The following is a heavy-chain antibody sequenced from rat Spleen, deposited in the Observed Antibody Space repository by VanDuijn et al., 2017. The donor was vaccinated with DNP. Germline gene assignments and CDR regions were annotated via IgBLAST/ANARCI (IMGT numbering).Heavy chain of an antibody. CDR2: ISSGGST. Sequence: QVQLKESGPGLVQPSQTLSLTCTVSGFSLTSYGVSWVRQPPGKGLEWIAAISSGGSTYYISRLKSRLSISRDTSKSQVFLKMNSVQTEDTAMYFCAVLGRYYWGHGVMVTVSS. J-gene: IGHJ2*01. V-gene: IGHV2S12*01. CDR3: AVLGRYY. CDR1: GFSLTSYG.